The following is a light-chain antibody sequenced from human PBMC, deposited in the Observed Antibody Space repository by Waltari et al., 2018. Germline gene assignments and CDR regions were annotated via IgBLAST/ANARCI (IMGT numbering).Light chain of an antibody. CDR3: QQYYSIPYT. CDR1: QSVSSN. Sequence: EIVMTQSPATLSVSPGERATLPCRASQSVSSNLAWYQQKPGQAPRLLIYGVSTRATGIPARFSGSGSGTDFTLTISSLQAEDVAVYYCQQYYSIPYTFGQGTKLEIK. CDR2: GVS. V-gene: IGKV3-15*01. J-gene: IGKJ2*01.